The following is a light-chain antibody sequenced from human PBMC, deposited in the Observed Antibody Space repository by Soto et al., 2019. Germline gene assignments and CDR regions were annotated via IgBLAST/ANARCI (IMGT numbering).Light chain of an antibody. Sequence: QSVLTQPPSASGSPGQSVTISCTGTSSDIGGYKYVSWYQQHPGKAPKLMIYEVTKRPSGVPDRFSGSRSGNAASLTVSGLQAEDEADYYCSSYGGNNNLLFGGGTKLTVL. V-gene: IGLV2-8*01. CDR2: EVT. CDR3: SSYGGNNNLL. J-gene: IGLJ2*01. CDR1: SSDIGGYKY.